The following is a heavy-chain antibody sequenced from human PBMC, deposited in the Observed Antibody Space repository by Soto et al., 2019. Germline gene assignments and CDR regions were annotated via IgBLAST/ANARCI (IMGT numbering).Heavy chain of an antibody. CDR2: IDPSDSQT. D-gene: IGHD3-22*01. Sequence: GESLTISCNGSGYSFAVYWITWVRQQPGEGLDWMGRIDPSDSQTYYSPSFRGHVTISATKSITTVFLQWSSLRASDTAMYYCARQIYDSDTGPNFQYYFDSWGQGNPVTVSS. J-gene: IGHJ4*02. CDR3: ARQIYDSDTGPNFQYYFDS. V-gene: IGHV5-10-1*01. CDR1: GYSFAVYW.